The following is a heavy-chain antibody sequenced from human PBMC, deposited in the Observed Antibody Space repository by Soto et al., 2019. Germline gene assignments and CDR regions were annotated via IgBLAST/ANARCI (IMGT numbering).Heavy chain of an antibody. J-gene: IGHJ4*02. CDR2: ISYDGSNK. Sequence: GGSLRLSCAASGFTFSSYGMQWVRQAPGKGLEWVAVISYDGSNKYYAGTVKDRFTIPRDNSKNTLYLQMNSLRAEDTAVYYCAKEGGQYSSSSGCFDSWGQGTLVTVPS. D-gene: IGHD6-6*01. V-gene: IGHV3-30*18. CDR1: GFTFSSYG. CDR3: AKEGGQYSSSSGCFDS.